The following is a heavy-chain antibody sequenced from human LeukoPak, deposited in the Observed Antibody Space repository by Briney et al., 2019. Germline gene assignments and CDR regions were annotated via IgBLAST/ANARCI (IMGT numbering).Heavy chain of an antibody. V-gene: IGHV1-46*01. D-gene: IGHD3-3*01. CDR3: AREKGITIFGVVIRPRRLVFDY. J-gene: IGHJ4*02. Sequence: GASVKVSCKASGYTFTSHYMHWVRQAPGQGLEWMGIINPSGGSTSYAQKFQGRVTMARDTSTSTVYMELSSLRSEDTAVYYCAREKGITIFGVVIRPRRLVFDYWGQGTLVTVSS. CDR2: INPSGGST. CDR1: GYTFTSHY.